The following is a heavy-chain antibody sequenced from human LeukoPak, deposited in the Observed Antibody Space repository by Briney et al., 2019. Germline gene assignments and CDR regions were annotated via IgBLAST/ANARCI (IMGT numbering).Heavy chain of an antibody. Sequence: SETLSLTCSVSGGSISSGGSYWSWIRQHPGKGLEWIGYIFYRGNSYYNPSLKSRVTISIDTSKSHFSLRLSSVTAEDTAVYYCARASGCPSSSCYSGYFDCWGQGTLVTVSA. CDR3: ARASGCPSSSCYSGYFDC. CDR2: IFYRGNS. CDR1: GGSISSGGSY. D-gene: IGHD2-2*01. J-gene: IGHJ4*02. V-gene: IGHV4-31*03.